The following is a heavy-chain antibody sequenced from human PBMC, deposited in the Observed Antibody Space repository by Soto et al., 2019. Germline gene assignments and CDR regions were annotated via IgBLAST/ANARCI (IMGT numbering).Heavy chain of an antibody. CDR1: GCTFSSYL. CDR3: ARATRETYYYDSSGYSHFDY. D-gene: IGHD3-22*01. Sequence: GSQVKVSCKASGCTFSSYLISWLRQHPGKGLEWMGGIIPIFGTANYAQKFQGRVTVTADESTSTAYMELSSLRSEDTAVYYCARATRETYYYDSSGYSHFDYWGQGTLVTVSS. CDR2: IIPIFGTA. J-gene: IGHJ4*02. V-gene: IGHV1-69*01.